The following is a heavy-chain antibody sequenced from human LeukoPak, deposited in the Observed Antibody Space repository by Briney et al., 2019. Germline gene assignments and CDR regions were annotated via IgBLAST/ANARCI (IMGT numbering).Heavy chain of an antibody. J-gene: IGHJ6*02. Sequence: GGSLRLSCAASGFTFSSYGMHWVRQAPGKRLEWVAVISYDGSNKYYADSVKGRFTISRDNSKNTLYLQMNSLRAEDTAVYYCAKDISEGYCSSTSCYYYYGMDVWGQGTTVTASS. CDR2: ISYDGSNK. CDR3: AKDISEGYCSSTSCYYYYGMDV. D-gene: IGHD2-2*01. CDR1: GFTFSSYG. V-gene: IGHV3-30*18.